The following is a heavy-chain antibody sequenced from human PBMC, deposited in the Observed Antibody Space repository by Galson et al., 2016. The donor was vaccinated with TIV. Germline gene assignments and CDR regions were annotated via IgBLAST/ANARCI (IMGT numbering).Heavy chain of an antibody. CDR1: GFTFDEYA. V-gene: IGHV3-9*01. Sequence: SLRLSCAASGFTFDEYAMHWVRQLPGKGLEWVSGITRNSGSIGYADSVKGRFTISRDSGKTSLFLQMDSLRPEDTAMYYCAKANLYLSTVVADEAFDLWGQGTMVTVSS. CDR2: ITRNSGSI. D-gene: IGHD4-23*01. J-gene: IGHJ3*01. CDR3: AKANLYLSTVVADEAFDL.